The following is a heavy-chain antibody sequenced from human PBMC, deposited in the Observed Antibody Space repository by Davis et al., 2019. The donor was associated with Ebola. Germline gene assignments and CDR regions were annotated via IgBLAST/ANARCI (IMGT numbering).Heavy chain of an antibody. CDR1: GGSISSYY. D-gene: IGHD4-17*01. CDR3: ARDYGDRYFDY. Sequence: PSETLSLTCTVSGGSISSYYWSWIRQPPGKGLEWIGYIYYSGSTYYNPSLKSRVTISVDTSKNQFSLKLSSVTAADTAVYYCARDYGDRYFDYWGQGTLVTVSS. CDR2: IYYSGST. J-gene: IGHJ4*02. V-gene: IGHV4-59*01.